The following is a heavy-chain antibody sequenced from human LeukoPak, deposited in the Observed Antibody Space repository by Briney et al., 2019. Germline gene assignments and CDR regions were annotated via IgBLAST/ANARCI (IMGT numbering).Heavy chain of an antibody. CDR3: AKFAAVHLYTSFFDY. D-gene: IGHD1-1*01. CDR1: GFTFSSYA. CDR2: TSSSGGST. J-gene: IGHJ4*02. Sequence: GGSLRLSCAASGFTFSSYAMSWVRQTPGKGLECVSTTSSSGGSTYSADSVKGRFTISRDNSKNTLYLQMNSLRAEDTAVYYCAKFAAVHLYTSFFDYWGQGTLVTVSS. V-gene: IGHV3-23*01.